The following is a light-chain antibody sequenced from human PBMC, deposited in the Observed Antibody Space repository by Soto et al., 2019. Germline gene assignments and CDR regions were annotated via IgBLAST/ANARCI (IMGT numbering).Light chain of an antibody. CDR3: HQYDSWT. J-gene: IGKJ1*01. V-gene: IGKV3-15*01. CDR1: ETVATN. Sequence: EVVMTQSPATLSVSPGERATLSCRASETVATNLAWYQQKPGQAPRLLISGASTRAAGISDRFRGSGSGTEFTLTTSSLRSEDSAIYYCHQYDSWTFGQGTKVDMK. CDR2: GAS.